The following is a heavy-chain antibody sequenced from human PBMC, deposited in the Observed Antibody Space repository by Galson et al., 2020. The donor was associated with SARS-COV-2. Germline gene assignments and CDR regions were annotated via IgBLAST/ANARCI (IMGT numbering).Heavy chain of an antibody. Sequence: ASVKVSCKVSGYTLTELSMHWVRQAPGKGLEWMGGFDPEDGETIYAQKFQGRVTMTEDTSTDTAYMELSSLRSEDTAVYYCATAPPFSGGYWFDPGGQGTLVTGSS. CDR2: FDPEDGET. J-gene: IGHJ5*02. V-gene: IGHV1-24*01. CDR3: ATAPPFSGGYWFDP. D-gene: IGHD6-19*01. CDR1: GYTLTELS.